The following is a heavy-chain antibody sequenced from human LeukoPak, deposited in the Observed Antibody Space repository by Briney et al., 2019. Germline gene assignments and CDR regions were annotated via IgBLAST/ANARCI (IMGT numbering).Heavy chain of an antibody. CDR3: AKGATCPDY. Sequence: GRTLRLSCAASGFTFSSNGMSWVRQAPGKWLEWVSTISGSGGSTYYADSVKGWFTISRDNPKNTLYLQMNSLRAEDTAVYYCAKGATCPDYWGQGTLVTVSS. J-gene: IGHJ4*02. D-gene: IGHD5-24*01. CDR1: GFTFSSNG. CDR2: ISGSGGST. V-gene: IGHV3-23*01.